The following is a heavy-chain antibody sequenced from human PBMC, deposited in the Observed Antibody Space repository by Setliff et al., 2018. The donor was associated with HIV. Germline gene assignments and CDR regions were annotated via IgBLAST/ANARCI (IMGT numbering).Heavy chain of an antibody. CDR3: ARELYGGNSRPFDY. D-gene: IGHD2-21*02. CDR1: GGSIINYL. V-gene: IGHV4-59*01. CDR2: IYSTGRT. J-gene: IGHJ4*02. Sequence: ASETLSLTCTVSGGSIINYLWHWFRQPPGKGLEWIGYIYSTGRTDYNPSLYSRLTISVDTSKNQVSLNLTSVTAADTAVYYCARELYGGNSRPFDYWGQGALVTVSS.